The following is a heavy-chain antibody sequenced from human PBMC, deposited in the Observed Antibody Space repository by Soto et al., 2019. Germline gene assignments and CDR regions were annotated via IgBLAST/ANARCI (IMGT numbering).Heavy chain of an antibody. CDR1: GGSISSYY. CDR2: IYYSGST. D-gene: IGHD6-19*01. Sequence: SETLSLTCTVSGGSISSYYWSWIRQPPGKGLEWIGYIYYSGSTNYNPSLKSRVTISVDTSKNQFSLKLSHVTAADTAVYYCARDRRAVAGDYYYGMDVWGQGTTVTVSS. CDR3: ARDRRAVAGDYYYGMDV. V-gene: IGHV4-59*01. J-gene: IGHJ6*02.